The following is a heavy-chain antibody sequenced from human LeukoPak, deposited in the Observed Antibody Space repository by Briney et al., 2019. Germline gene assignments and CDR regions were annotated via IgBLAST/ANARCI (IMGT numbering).Heavy chain of an antibody. CDR3: ARVPPMTTVTTGAFDI. D-gene: IGHD4-17*01. CDR2: INHSGSN. CDR1: GGSFSGYD. J-gene: IGHJ3*02. V-gene: IGHV4-34*01. Sequence: PSETLSLTCAVYGGSFSGYDWTWIRQPPGKGLEWIGEINHSGSNNYNPSLKSRVTISEDTSKNQFSLKLSSVTAADTAVYYCARVPPMTTVTTGAFDIWGQGTMVTVSS.